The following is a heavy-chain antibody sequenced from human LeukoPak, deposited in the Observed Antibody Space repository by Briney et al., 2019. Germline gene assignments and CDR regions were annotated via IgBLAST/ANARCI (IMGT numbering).Heavy chain of an antibody. V-gene: IGHV4-39*01. D-gene: IGHD5-18*01. CDR2: IYYSKNT. CDR3: VSPRGFSYGYFDY. CDR1: GGSMSSSSYY. Sequence: PSETLSLTCGVSGGSMSSSSYYWGWIRQPPGKGLEWIGSIYYSKNTYYNPSLKSRVTISADTSKNQFSLTLGSVSATDTAVYYCVSPRGFSYGYFDYWGQGTLVTVSS. J-gene: IGHJ4*02.